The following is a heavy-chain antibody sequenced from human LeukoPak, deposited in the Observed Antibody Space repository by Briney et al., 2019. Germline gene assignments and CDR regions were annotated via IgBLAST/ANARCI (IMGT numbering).Heavy chain of an antibody. V-gene: IGHV3-23*01. CDR2: ISGSGDST. CDR3: AKGGGWLYYFDY. Sequence: PGGSLRLSCAASGFTFSSYSMNWVRQAPGKGLEWVSAISGSGDSTYYADSVKGRFTVSRDNSKNTLYLQMNSLRAEDTAVYYCAKGGGWLYYFDYWGQGTLVTVSS. CDR1: GFTFSSYS. J-gene: IGHJ4*02. D-gene: IGHD6-19*01.